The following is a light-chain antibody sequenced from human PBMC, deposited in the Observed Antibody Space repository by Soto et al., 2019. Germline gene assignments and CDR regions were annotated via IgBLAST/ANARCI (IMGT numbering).Light chain of an antibody. CDR3: TSPTPSSLYV. Sequence: QSALTQPASVSGSPGQPITISCTGTSSDVGNYNYVSWYQQYPGRVPKLMIYMVSNRPSGVSNRFSGSKSGNTASLTISGLQAEDEADYFCTSPTPSSLYVFGTGTKVTVL. V-gene: IGLV2-14*01. CDR2: MVS. J-gene: IGLJ1*01. CDR1: SSDVGNYNY.